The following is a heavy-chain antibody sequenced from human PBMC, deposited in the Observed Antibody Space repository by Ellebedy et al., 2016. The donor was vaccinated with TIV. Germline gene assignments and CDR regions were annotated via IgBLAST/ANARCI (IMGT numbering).Heavy chain of an antibody. CDR1: GFTFSSYA. Sequence: PGGSLRLSCAASGFTFSSYAMHWVRQAPGKGLEWVAVISYDGSNKYYADSVKGRFTISRDNSKNTLYLQMNSLRAEDTAVYYCARDLGDYVTLDLAFDIWGQGTMVTVSS. V-gene: IGHV3-30*01. CDR3: ARDLGDYVTLDLAFDI. J-gene: IGHJ3*02. CDR2: ISYDGSNK. D-gene: IGHD4-17*01.